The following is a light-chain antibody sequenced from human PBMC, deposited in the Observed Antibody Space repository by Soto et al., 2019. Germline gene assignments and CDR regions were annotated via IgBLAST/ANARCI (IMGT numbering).Light chain of an antibody. V-gene: IGLV2-11*01. Sequence: QSVLTQPRSVSGSPGQSVTISCTGTSSDVGSYNYVSWYQQHPGNAPKLIIYDVTGRPSGVPDRFSGSKSGNTASLTISGLQADDEADYYCCSYAGSNNVVFGGGTQLTVL. J-gene: IGLJ2*01. CDR2: DVT. CDR3: CSYAGSNNVV. CDR1: SSDVGSYNY.